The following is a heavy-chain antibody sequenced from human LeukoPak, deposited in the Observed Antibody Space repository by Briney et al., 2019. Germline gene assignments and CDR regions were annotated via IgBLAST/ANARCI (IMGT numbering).Heavy chain of an antibody. Sequence: ASVKVSCKASGGTFSNNAISWVRQAPGQGLEWMGGIIPIFGTTNYAQKFRGRVTVTTDTSTSTAYMELRSLRSDDTAVYYCARDSPDYVAFDIWGQGTMVTVSS. J-gene: IGHJ3*02. CDR3: ARDSPDYVAFDI. D-gene: IGHD4-17*01. CDR2: IIPIFGTT. V-gene: IGHV1-69*05. CDR1: GGTFSNNA.